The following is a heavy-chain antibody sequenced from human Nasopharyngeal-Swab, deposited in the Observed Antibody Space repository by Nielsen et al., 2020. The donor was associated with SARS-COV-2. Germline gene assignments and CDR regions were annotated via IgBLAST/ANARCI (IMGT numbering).Heavy chain of an antibody. CDR3: ARCGGDCLKTPTLYYFDY. CDR2: IYYSGST. V-gene: IGHV4-59*01. Sequence: RQAPGKGLEWIGYIYYSGSTNYNPSLKSRVTMSVDTSKNQFSLKLSSVTAADTAVYYCARCGGDCLKTPTLYYFDYWGQGTLVTVSS. D-gene: IGHD2-21*02. J-gene: IGHJ4*02.